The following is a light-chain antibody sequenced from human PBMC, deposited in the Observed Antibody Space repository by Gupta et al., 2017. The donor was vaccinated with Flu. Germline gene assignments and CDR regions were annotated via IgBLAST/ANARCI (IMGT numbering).Light chain of an antibody. V-gene: IGLV3-21*02. CDR1: NIGSKS. CDR2: DDF. J-gene: IGLJ1*01. CDR3: QVGDSSSDLSYV. Sequence: SYVLTQPPSVSVAPGQTARHTCGGNNIGSKSVNWYQQKPGPAPVLVVYDDFDRPSGIPERFSGSNSGNTATLTISRVEAGDEADYYCQVGDSSSDLSYVFGSGTKVTVL.